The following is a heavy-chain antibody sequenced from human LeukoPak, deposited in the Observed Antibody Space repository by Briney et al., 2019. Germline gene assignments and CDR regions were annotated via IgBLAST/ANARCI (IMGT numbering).Heavy chain of an antibody. V-gene: IGHV1-18*01. CDR3: ARSVTIFGVGGVYY. Sequence: GASVKVSCKASGYTFTSYGISWVRQAPGQGLEWMGWISAYNGNTNYPQKLQGRVTMTTDTSTDTAYMELRSLRSDDTAVYYCARSVTIFGVGGVYYWGQGTLVTVSS. CDR2: ISAYNGNT. J-gene: IGHJ4*02. CDR1: GYTFTSYG. D-gene: IGHD3-3*01.